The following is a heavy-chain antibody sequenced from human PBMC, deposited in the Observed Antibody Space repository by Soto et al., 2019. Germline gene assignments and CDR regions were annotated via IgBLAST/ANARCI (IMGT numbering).Heavy chain of an antibody. CDR3: ARAPYYDSSGYYYRGSLYYYHGMDV. V-gene: IGHV5-51*01. D-gene: IGHD3-22*01. Sequence: PGESLKISCKGSGYSFTSYWIGWVRQMPGKGLEWMGIIYPGDSDTRYSSSFQGQVTISADKSISTAYLQWSSLKASDTAMYYCARAPYYDSSGYYYRGSLYYYHGMDVWGQGTTVTVSS. CDR1: GYSFTSYW. J-gene: IGHJ6*02. CDR2: IYPGDSDT.